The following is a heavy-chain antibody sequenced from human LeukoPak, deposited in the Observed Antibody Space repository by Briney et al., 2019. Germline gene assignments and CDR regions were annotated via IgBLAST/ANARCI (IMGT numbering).Heavy chain of an antibody. Sequence: SVKVSCKASGGTFSSYAISWVRQAPGQGLEWMGGIIPIFGTANYAQKFQGRVTITADESTSTAYMELSSLRSEDTAVYYCASLNLTMVRGVMFAFDIWGQGTMVTVSS. CDR2: IIPIFGTA. V-gene: IGHV1-69*13. CDR3: ASLNLTMVRGVMFAFDI. CDR1: GGTFSSYA. D-gene: IGHD3-10*01. J-gene: IGHJ3*02.